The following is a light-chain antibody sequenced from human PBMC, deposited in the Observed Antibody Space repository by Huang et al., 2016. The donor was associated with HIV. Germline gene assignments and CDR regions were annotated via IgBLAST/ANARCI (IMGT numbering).Light chain of an antibody. CDR1: QSVSNNY. CDR2: GAS. Sequence: EVVLTQSPGTLSLSPGERATLSCRASQSVSNNYLAWYQQKPGQAPRLLIYGASSRATGIPDRVSGSGSGTDFTLTISRLEPEDFAVFYCQQYGSSPKTFGQGTKVEI. V-gene: IGKV3-20*01. J-gene: IGKJ1*01. CDR3: QQYGSSPKT.